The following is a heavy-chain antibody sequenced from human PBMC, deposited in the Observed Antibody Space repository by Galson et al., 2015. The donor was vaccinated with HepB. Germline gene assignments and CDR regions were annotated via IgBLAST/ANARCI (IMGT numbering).Heavy chain of an antibody. CDR3: AMAYTTTQLDRLSYYYQMDV. V-gene: IGHV4-34*01. Sequence: KGLEWIGELDHSGGANYNPSLKSRVTISVDMSKNQFSLKLSSVTAADTAVYYCAMAYTTTQLDRLSYYYQMDVWGKGTTVTVSS. CDR2: LDHSGGA. J-gene: IGHJ6*03. D-gene: IGHD1-1*01.